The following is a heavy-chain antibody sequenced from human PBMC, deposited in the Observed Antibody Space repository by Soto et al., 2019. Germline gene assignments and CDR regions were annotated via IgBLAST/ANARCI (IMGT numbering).Heavy chain of an antibody. D-gene: IGHD2-15*01. CDR2: ITSGGRSI. V-gene: IGHV3-48*03. J-gene: IGHJ4*02. CDR3: VRRMASPDQ. Sequence: GALRVSCTASVFTFSDYEMNWVRQAPGKGLEWVSYITSGGRSIYYADSVKGRFIISRDNAENSLYLQMNSLRPEDTAVYYCVRRMASPDQWGQGTLVTVSS. CDR1: VFTFSDYE.